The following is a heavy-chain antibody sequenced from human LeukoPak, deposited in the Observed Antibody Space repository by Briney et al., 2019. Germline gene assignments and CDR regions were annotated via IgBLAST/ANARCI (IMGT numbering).Heavy chain of an antibody. V-gene: IGHV3-64D*09. CDR2: ISSNGGST. Sequence: GGSLRLSCSASAFTFSSYSMHWVRPAPGQGLEYVSAISSNGGSTYYADSVKGRFTISRDNSKNTLYLQMSSLRPEDTAVYYCVRNTGWYDWWGQGTLVTVSS. CDR1: AFTFSSYS. CDR3: VRNTGWYDW. D-gene: IGHD1/OR15-1a*01. J-gene: IGHJ5*01.